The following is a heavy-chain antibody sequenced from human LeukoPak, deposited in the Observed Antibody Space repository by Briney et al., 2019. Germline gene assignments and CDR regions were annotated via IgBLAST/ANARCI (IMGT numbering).Heavy chain of an antibody. D-gene: IGHD3-10*01. CDR2: ISYDGSNK. Sequence: PGRSLRLSCAASGFTFSSYAMHWVRQAPGKGLEWVAVISYDGSNKYYADSVKGRFTISRDNSKNTLYLQMNSLRAEDTAVYYCARDTHSGPEYVLLWFGKFLFDYWGQGTLVTVSS. V-gene: IGHV3-30-3*01. J-gene: IGHJ4*02. CDR1: GFTFSSYA. CDR3: ARDTHSGPEYVLLWFGKFLFDY.